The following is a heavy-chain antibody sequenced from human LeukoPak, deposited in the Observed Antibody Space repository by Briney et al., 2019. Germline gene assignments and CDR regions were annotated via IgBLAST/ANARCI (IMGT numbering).Heavy chain of an antibody. CDR2: ISAYNGNT. Sequence: ASEKVSCKASGSTFTSYGISWVRQAPGQGLEWMGWISAYNGNTNYAQKLQGRVTMTTDTSTSTAYMELRSLRSDDTAVYYCARSDYGGTTRWVWFDPWGQGTLVTVSS. J-gene: IGHJ5*02. CDR1: GSTFTSYG. CDR3: ARSDYGGTTRWVWFDP. V-gene: IGHV1-18*01. D-gene: IGHD4-23*01.